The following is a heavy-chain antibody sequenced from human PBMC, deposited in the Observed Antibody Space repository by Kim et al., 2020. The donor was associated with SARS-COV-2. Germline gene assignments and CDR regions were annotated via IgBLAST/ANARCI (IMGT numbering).Heavy chain of an antibody. CDR3: ARGSFQQGFDP. J-gene: IGHJ5*02. CDR2: IKSDGSDT. D-gene: IGHD6-13*01. Sequence: GGSLRLFCEASGFTFSSYWMNWVRQGPGKGLVWVSRIKSDGSDTHYADSVKGRFTISRDNAKNTLHLQLNSLGVEDTAIYYCARGSFQQGFDPWGQGTLVPVSS. V-gene: IGHV3-74*01. CDR1: GFTFSSYW.